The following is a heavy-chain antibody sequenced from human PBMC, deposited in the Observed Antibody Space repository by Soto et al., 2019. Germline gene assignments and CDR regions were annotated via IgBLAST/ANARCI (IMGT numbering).Heavy chain of an antibody. CDR2: INHSGST. D-gene: IGHD3-3*01. CDR1: GGSFSGYY. V-gene: IGHV4-34*01. CDR3: ARNRRFFGVVISYYYYGMDV. J-gene: IGHJ6*02. Sequence: LETLSLTCAVYGGSFSGYYWIWIRQPPGKGLEWIGEINHSGSTNYNPSLKSRVTISVDTSKNQFSLKLSSVTAADTAVYYCARNRRFFGVVISYYYYGMDVWGQGTTVTVSS.